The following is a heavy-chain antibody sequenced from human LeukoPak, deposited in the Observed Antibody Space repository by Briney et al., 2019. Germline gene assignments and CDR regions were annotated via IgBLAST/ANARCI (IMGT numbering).Heavy chain of an antibody. Sequence: SETLSLTCAVYGGSFSGYYWSWIRQPPGKGLEWIGEIYHTGSTNYNPSLKSRVTISVDTSKNQFSLKLSSVTAADTAVYYCARVIMGTMVRGVSDWFDPWGQGTLVTVSS. CDR1: GGSFSGYY. J-gene: IGHJ5*02. CDR2: IYHTGST. CDR3: ARVIMGTMVRGVSDWFDP. D-gene: IGHD3-10*01. V-gene: IGHV4-34*01.